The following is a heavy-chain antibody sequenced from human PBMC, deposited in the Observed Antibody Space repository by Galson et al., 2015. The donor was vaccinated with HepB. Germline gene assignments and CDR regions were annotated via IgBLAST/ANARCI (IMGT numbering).Heavy chain of an antibody. CDR2: IYSGGST. CDR1: GFTVSSNY. CDR3: ARDRVSGEDYYYYGMDV. D-gene: IGHD3-10*01. V-gene: IGHV3-53*01. J-gene: IGHJ6*02. Sequence: SLRLSCAAXGFTVSSNYMSWVRQAPGKGLEWVSVIYSGGSTNYADSVKGRXTISRDNSKNTLYLQMNSLRAEDTAVYYCARDRVSGEDYYYYGMDVWGQGTTVTVSS.